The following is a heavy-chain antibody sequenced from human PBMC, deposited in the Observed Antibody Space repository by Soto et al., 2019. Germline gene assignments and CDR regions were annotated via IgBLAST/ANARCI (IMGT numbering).Heavy chain of an antibody. CDR2: TYYSSRWYN. CDR3: GACHRTMLKPGFDY. D-gene: IGHD3-16*01. Sequence: WQTLSLTCAISGDSVSGNSAAWNLIRQSPSRGLEWPGRTYYSSRWYNDYAVSVKSRITVTPDTSKNQFSLHLNSVTPEDTAVYYCGACHRTMLKPGFDYWGQGTLVTVSS. J-gene: IGHJ4*02. V-gene: IGHV6-1*01. CDR1: GDSVSGNSAA.